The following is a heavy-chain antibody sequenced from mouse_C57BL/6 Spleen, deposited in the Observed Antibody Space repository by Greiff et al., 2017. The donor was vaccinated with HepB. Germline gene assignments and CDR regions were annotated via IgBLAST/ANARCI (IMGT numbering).Heavy chain of an antibody. D-gene: IGHD1-1*01. V-gene: IGHV5-6*01. CDR3: AKRGYYGGSHCFAY. CDR2: ISSGGSYT. CDR1: GFTFSSYG. Sequence: EVKLVESGGDLVKPGGSLKLSCAASGFTFSSYGMSWVRQTPDKRLEWVATISSGGSYTYYTDSVKGRFTISRDNAKNTLYLQMSSLKSEDTAMYYCAKRGYYGGSHCFAYWGQGTLVTVSA. J-gene: IGHJ3*01.